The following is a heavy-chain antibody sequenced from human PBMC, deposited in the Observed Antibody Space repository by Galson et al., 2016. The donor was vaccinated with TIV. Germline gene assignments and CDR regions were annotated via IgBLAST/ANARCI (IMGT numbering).Heavy chain of an antibody. CDR3: ARGRGYYFGSGSSYFDY. D-gene: IGHD3-10*01. CDR1: GVTFSNYA. J-gene: IGHJ4*02. Sequence: SCKASGVTFSNYAINWVRQAPGQGLEWMGGITAMFGTTDYAQKFQGRVTITADKSTSTVYMDLSSLRSEDTAVYYCARGRGYYFGSGSSYFDYWGQGSLVTVSS. CDR2: ITAMFGTT. V-gene: IGHV1-69*06.